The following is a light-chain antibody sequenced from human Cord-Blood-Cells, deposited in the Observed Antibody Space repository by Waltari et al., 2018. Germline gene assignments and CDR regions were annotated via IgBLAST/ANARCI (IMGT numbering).Light chain of an antibody. Sequence: DIVMTQSPLSLPVTPGEPASISCRSSQSLLHSNGYKYLDWYLQKPGQSQQLLIYSGSNRASGVPDRFSGSGSGTDFTLKISRVEAEDVGVYYCMQALQTPPFTFGPGTKVDIK. CDR3: MQALQTPPFT. J-gene: IGKJ3*01. CDR2: SGS. CDR1: QSLLHSNGYKY. V-gene: IGKV2-28*01.